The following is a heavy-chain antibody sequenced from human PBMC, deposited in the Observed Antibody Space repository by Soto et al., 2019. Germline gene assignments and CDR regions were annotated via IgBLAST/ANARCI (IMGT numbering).Heavy chain of an antibody. CDR2: INHSGST. V-gene: IGHV4-34*01. J-gene: IGHJ6*03. CDR1: GGSFSGYY. Sequence: SETLSLTCAVYGGSFSGYYWSWIRQPPGKGLEWIGEINHSGSTNYNPSLKSRVTISVDTSKNQFSLKLGSVTAADTAVYYCARGDYGDSDYYYYYYMDVWGKGTTVTVSS. D-gene: IGHD4-17*01. CDR3: ARGDYGDSDYYYYYYMDV.